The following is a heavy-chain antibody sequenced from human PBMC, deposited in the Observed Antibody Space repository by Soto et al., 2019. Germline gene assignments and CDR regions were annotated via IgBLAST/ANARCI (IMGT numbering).Heavy chain of an antibody. CDR3: ARDREGVGAGLF. D-gene: IGHD1-26*01. V-gene: IGHV3-21*01. CDR2: ISSSSSYI. J-gene: IGHJ3*01. CDR1: GFTFSSYS. Sequence: VQLVESGGGLVQPGGSLRLSCAASGFTFSSYSMNWVRQAPGKGLEWVSSISSSSSYIYYADSVKGRFTISRDNAKNSLYLQMNSLRAEDTAVYYCARDREGVGAGLFWGQGTMVTVSS.